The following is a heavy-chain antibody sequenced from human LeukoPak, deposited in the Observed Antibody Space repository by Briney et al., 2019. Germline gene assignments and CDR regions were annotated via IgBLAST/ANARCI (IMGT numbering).Heavy chain of an antibody. CDR1: GGSISSYY. V-gene: IGHV4-4*07. CDR2: LYTSGST. D-gene: IGHD1-26*01. Sequence: SETLSLTCTVSGGSISSYYWSWIRQPAGKGLGWIGRLYTSGSTNYNPSLKSRVTTSVDTSKNQFSLKLTSMTAADTAVYYCARGYRGSYWWGTNWFDPWGQGTLVTVSS. J-gene: IGHJ5*02. CDR3: ARGYRGSYWWGTNWFDP.